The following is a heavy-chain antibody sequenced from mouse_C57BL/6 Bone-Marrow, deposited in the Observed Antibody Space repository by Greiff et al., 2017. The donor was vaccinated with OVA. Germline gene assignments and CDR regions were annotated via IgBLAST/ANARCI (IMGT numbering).Heavy chain of an antibody. CDR1: GYAFSSSW. V-gene: IGHV1-82*01. Sequence: VQLVESGPELVKPGASVKISCKASGYAFSSSWMNWVKQRPGKGLEWIGRIYPGDGDTNYNGTFKGKATLTADKSSSTAYMQLSSLTSEDSAVYFCARSSLLYYYGSSPPDYWGQGTTLTVSS. D-gene: IGHD1-1*01. CDR3: ARSSLLYYYGSSPPDY. CDR2: IYPGDGDT. J-gene: IGHJ2*01.